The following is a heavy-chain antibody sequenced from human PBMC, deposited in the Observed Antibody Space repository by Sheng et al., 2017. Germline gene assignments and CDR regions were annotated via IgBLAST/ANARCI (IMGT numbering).Heavy chain of an antibody. V-gene: IGHV1-24*01. D-gene: IGHD1-1*01. Sequence: QVHLVQSGAEVKKPGASVKVSCKVSGYTLTDLSMHWVRQAPGKGLEWMGGFDLEDGVSVYAQKFQGRVTMTEDTSTDTAYMELSSLRSEDTAVYFCATDXMQNNRLNFWGQGTLV. J-gene: IGHJ4*02. CDR3: ATDXMQNNRLNF. CDR2: FDLEDGVS. CDR1: GYTLTDLS.